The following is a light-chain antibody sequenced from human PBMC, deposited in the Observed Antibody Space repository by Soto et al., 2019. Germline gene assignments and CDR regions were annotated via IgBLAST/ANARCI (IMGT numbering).Light chain of an antibody. J-gene: IGKJ5*01. CDR1: QSVGTF. CDR2: DAS. Sequence: EIVLTQSPATLSWSPGERATLSCRASQSVGTFLAWYQQKPGQAPRLLIYDASSRTTGTPARFSGSGSGTDFTLTISSLEPEDFAVYFCQQRSNLITFGQGTRLEIK. V-gene: IGKV3-11*01. CDR3: QQRSNLIT.